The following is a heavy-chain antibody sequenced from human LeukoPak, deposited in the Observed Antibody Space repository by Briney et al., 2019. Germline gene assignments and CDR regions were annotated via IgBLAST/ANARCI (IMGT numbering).Heavy chain of an antibody. CDR3: ARDGGYYYDSSGYFDY. V-gene: IGHV3-21*01. Sequence: GGSLRLSCAASGFTFSSYSMNWVRQAPGKGLEWVSSISSSSSYIYYADSVKGRFTISRDTAKNSLYLQMNSLRAEDTAVYYCARDGGYYYDSSGYFDYWGQGTLVTVSS. J-gene: IGHJ4*02. CDR2: ISSSSSYI. CDR1: GFTFSSYS. D-gene: IGHD3-22*01.